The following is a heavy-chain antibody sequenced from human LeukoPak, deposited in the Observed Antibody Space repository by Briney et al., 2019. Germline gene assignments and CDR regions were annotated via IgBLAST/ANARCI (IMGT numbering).Heavy chain of an antibody. CDR1: GFTFSSYG. D-gene: IGHD2-2*01. Sequence: GRSLRLSCAASGFTFSSYGMHWVRQAPGKGLEWVAVIWYDGSNKYYADSVKGRFTISRDNSKNTLYLQVNSLRAEDTAVYYCARDIVVVPAASDAFDIWGQGTMVTVSS. CDR3: ARDIVVVPAASDAFDI. J-gene: IGHJ3*02. V-gene: IGHV3-33*01. CDR2: IWYDGSNK.